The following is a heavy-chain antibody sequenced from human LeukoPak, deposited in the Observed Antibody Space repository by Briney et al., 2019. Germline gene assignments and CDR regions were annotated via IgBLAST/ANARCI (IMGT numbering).Heavy chain of an antibody. CDR2: ISASGSNI. D-gene: IGHD2-15*01. J-gene: IGHJ4*02. Sequence: GGSLRLSCAASGFPLSSYSINWFRQAPGKGLEWVAYISASGSNIHYVDSVKGRFTVSRDNPKSSLFLQMNSPRAEDTAVYYCARVKGSYFDYWGQGALVTVSS. CDR3: ARVKGSYFDY. CDR1: GFPLSSYS. V-gene: IGHV3-48*01.